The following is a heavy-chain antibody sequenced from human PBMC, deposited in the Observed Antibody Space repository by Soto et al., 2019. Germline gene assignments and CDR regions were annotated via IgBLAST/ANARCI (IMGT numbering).Heavy chain of an antibody. J-gene: IGHJ4*02. CDR2: IYTSGST. CDR3: ARELTAAGKYYFDY. D-gene: IGHD6-13*01. Sequence: QVQLQESGPGLVKPSETLSLTCTVSGGSISSYYWSWIRQPAGKGLEWIGRIYTSGSTNYNPSLKSRVTMSVDTSKNQFSLKLSSVTAADTAVYYCARELTAAGKYYFDYWGQGTLVTVSS. V-gene: IGHV4-4*07. CDR1: GGSISSYY.